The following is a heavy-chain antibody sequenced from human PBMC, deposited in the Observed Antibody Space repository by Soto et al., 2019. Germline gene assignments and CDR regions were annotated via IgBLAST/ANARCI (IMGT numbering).Heavy chain of an antibody. J-gene: IGHJ5*02. CDR2: IYWNGDE. Sequence: SVPTVVNPTQTLTLTCTFSGFSLTTTGVGVGLIRQPPGKPLEWLALIYWNGDERYTPSLKSRLTITKDTSKNQVVLKMTNMDPADTATYYCAHSLIMSDMHRAFDPWGQGTLVTVYS. V-gene: IGHV2-5*01. CDR1: GFSLTTTGVG. CDR3: AHSLIMSDMHRAFDP. D-gene: IGHD2-15*01.